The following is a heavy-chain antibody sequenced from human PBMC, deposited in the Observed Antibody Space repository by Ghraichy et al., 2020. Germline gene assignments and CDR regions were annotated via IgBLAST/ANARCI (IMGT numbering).Heavy chain of an antibody. CDR1: GFTFSNAW. Sequence: GSLRLSCAASGFTFSNAWMSWVRQAPGKGLEWVGRIKSKTDGGTTDYAAPVKGRFTISRDDSKNTLYLQMNSLKTEDTAVYYCTTSYRIIFGVVITDFDYWGQGTLVTVSS. J-gene: IGHJ4*02. CDR2: IKSKTDGGTT. CDR3: TTSYRIIFGVVITDFDY. V-gene: IGHV3-15*01. D-gene: IGHD3-3*01.